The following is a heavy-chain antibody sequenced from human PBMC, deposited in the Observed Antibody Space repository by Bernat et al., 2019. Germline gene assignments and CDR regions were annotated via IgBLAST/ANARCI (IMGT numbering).Heavy chain of an antibody. J-gene: IGHJ6*02. V-gene: IGHV4-61*01. D-gene: IGHD6-13*01. CDR1: GGSVSSGSYY. Sequence: QVQLQESGPGLVKPSETLSLTCTVSGGSVSSGSYYWSWIRQPPGKGLEWIGYIYYSGSTNYNPSLKSRVTISVDTSKNQFSLKLSSVTAADTAVYYCARMAIAAAGPSYYYGMDVWGQGTTVTVSS. CDR3: ARMAIAAAGPSYYYGMDV. CDR2: IYYSGST.